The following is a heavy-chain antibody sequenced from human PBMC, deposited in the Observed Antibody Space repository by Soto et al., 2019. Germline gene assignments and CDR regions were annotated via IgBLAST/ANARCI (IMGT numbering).Heavy chain of an antibody. D-gene: IGHD6-13*01. Sequence: SETLSLTCTVSGGSISSGGFYYTWIRQHPGKGLEWIGYIYYSGSTNYNPSLKSRVTISIDTPKNQLSLKLSSVTAADTAVYYCASSRDVDYYYYYMDVWGKGTTVTVSS. CDR2: IYYSGST. CDR1: GGSISSGGFY. V-gene: IGHV4-31*03. J-gene: IGHJ6*03. CDR3: ASSRDVDYYYYYMDV.